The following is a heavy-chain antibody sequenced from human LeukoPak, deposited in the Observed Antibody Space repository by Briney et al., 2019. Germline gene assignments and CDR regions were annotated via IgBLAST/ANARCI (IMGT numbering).Heavy chain of an antibody. J-gene: IGHJ4*02. D-gene: IGHD1-26*01. CDR1: GGSISSSSHY. CDR2: MYYRGST. Sequence: KASETLSLTCTVSGGSISSSSHYWGWIGQPPGKGLEWIGSMYYRGSTYHNPSLKSRVTISVDTSKNQFSLKLSSVTAADTAVYYCATTTIRLGYWGQGTLVTVSS. CDR3: ATTTIRLGY. V-gene: IGHV4-39*07.